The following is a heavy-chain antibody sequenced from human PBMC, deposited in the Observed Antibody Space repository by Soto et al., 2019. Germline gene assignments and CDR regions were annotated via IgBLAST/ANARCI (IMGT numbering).Heavy chain of an antibody. CDR2: IYYSGST. D-gene: IGHD1-26*01. V-gene: IGHV4-39*01. CDR3: ARHPPPPFIVGATAWFDP. J-gene: IGHJ5*02. Sequence: KPSETLSLTCTVSGGSISSSSYYWGWIRQPPGKGLEWIGSIYYSGSTYYNPSLKSRVTISVDTSKNQFSLKLSSVTAADTAVYYCARHPPPPFIVGATAWFDPWGQGTLVTVSS. CDR1: GGSISSSSYY.